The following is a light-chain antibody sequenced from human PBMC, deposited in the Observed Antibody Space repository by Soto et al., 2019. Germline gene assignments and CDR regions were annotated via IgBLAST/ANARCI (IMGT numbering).Light chain of an antibody. V-gene: IGKV3-20*01. CDR3: QQSGSSPWT. J-gene: IGKJ1*01. CDR1: QSVSSSY. CDR2: GAS. Sequence: IVWAQSPANLSLSPGARATLSCRASQSVSSSYLAWYQQKPGQAPRLLIYGASSRATGIPDRFSGSGSGTDFTLTISKLEPEDFAVYYCQQSGSSPWTFGQGTKVDIK.